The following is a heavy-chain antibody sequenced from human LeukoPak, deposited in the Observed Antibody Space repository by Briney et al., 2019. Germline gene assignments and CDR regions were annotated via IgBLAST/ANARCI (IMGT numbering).Heavy chain of an antibody. J-gene: IGHJ4*02. CDR2: ISGSGGST. CDR1: GFTFSSYA. V-gene: IGHV3-23*01. Sequence: PGGSLRLSCAASGFTFSSYAMSWVRQAPGKGLEWVSAISGSGGSTYYADSVKGRFTISRDNSKNTLYLQMNSLRAEDTAVYYCAKQRGVTMIVVPLFDYWGQGTLVTVSS. CDR3: AKQRGVTMIVVPLFDY. D-gene: IGHD3-22*01.